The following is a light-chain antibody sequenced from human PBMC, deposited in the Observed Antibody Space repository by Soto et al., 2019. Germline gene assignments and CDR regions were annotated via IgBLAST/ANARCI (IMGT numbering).Light chain of an antibody. V-gene: IGKV3-11*01. J-gene: IGKJ1*01. CDR3: LQRSDWRT. CDR1: QSVSSY. Sequence: EIVLTQSPATLSLSPGERATLYCRASQSVSSYLAWYQQRPGQAPRLLIYDASNRATGIPARFSGSGSGTDFTLTISRLEPEDFAVYYCLQRSDWRTFGRGTKVDIK. CDR2: DAS.